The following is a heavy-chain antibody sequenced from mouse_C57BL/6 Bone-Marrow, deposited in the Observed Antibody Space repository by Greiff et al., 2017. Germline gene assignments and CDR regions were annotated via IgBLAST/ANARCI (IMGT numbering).Heavy chain of an antibody. CDR2: IYPRDGST. CDR1: GYTFTRYG. CDR3: ARESGYGVGLDFYY. D-gene: IGHD2-2*01. V-gene: IGHV1-85*01. J-gene: IGHJ2*01. Sequence: QVQLQQSGPELVKPGASVKLSCKASGYTFTRYGINWVKQRPGQGLEWIGWIYPRDGSTKYNEKFKGKATLTVDTSSSTAYMQLHSLTSEDSAVYYFARESGYGVGLDFYYWGQGTTLTVAA.